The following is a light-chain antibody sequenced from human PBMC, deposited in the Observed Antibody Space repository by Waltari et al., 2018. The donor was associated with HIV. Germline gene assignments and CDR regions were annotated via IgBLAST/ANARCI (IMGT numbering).Light chain of an antibody. Sequence: DVRVTQSPSSLSASGGDRVTITCRASPGISNFLAWYQQKPGKVPKLLINEASVLQSEVPSRFSGSGSGTEFNLTIDSLQAEDVGSYYCQKYDTGPFTFGPGTKV. CDR3: QKYDTGPFT. J-gene: IGKJ3*01. CDR1: PGISNF. V-gene: IGKV1-27*01. CDR2: EAS.